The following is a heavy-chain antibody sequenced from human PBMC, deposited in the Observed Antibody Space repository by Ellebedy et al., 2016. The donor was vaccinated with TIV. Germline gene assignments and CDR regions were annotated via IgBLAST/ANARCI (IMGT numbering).Heavy chain of an antibody. J-gene: IGHJ6*02. CDR3: ARDHGEWLRHTVMDV. Sequence: SEKGRFTISRDNAKNSLYLQMSSLRAEDTAVYYCARDHGEWLRHTVMDVWGLGTTVTVSS. V-gene: IGHV3-21*03. D-gene: IGHD3-10*01.